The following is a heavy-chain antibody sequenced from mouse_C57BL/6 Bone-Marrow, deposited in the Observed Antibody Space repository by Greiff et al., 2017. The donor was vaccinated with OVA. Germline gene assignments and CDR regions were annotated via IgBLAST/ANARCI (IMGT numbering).Heavy chain of an antibody. CDR3: ASLDLLGRDY. D-gene: IGHD4-1*01. CDR1: GYTFTDYY. CDR2: INPYNGGT. Sequence: VQLKQSGPVLVKPGASVKMSCKASGYTFTDYYMNWVKQSHGKSLEWIGVINPYNGGTSYNQKFKGKATLTVDKSSSTAYMELKSLTSEDSAVYYCASLDLLGRDYWGQGTTLTVSS. V-gene: IGHV1-19*01. J-gene: IGHJ2*01.